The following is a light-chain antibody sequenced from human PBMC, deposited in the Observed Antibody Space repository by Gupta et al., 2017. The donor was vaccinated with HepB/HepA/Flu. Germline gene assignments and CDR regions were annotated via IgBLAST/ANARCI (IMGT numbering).Light chain of an antibody. J-gene: IGKJ5*01. V-gene: IGKV2-30*02. CDR3: MQGAHWPFT. Sequence: DVVMTKSPLSLPVTLGQSASISCNSGQSLVHSDGNTYFTWFQQRPGQSPRRLIYKVSNRDSGVPDRFSGSGSGTDFTLRISRVEAEDVGFYYCMQGAHWPFTFGQGTRLEIK. CDR1: QSLVHSDGNTY. CDR2: KVS.